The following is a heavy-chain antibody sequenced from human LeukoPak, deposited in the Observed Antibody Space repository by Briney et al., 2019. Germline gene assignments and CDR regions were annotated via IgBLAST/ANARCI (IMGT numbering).Heavy chain of an antibody. Sequence: RGESLKISCKVSGYSFTNYWIGLVRQMPGKGLEWMGIIYPDDSDTKYSPSFQGQVTISADKSISTAYLQWSSLKASDTAMYYCARSGRLGYCSGGSCFRWDYWGQGTLVTVSS. D-gene: IGHD2-15*01. J-gene: IGHJ4*02. V-gene: IGHV5-51*01. CDR2: IYPDDSDT. CDR1: GYSFTNYW. CDR3: ARSGRLGYCSGGSCFRWDY.